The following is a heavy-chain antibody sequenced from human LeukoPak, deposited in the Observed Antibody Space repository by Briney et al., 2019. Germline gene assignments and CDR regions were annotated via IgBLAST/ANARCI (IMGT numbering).Heavy chain of an antibody. CDR3: ARDRAALQDWVEFDP. CDR1: GFRVSYYY. D-gene: IGHD3/OR15-3a*01. J-gene: IGHJ5*02. V-gene: IGHV3-66*03. Sequence: PGGSLRLSCAVSGFRVSYYYMSWVRQAPGKGLEWVGLIRDSGEAFYADFVRGRFAISRDESENTLYLQMNSLRVEDTAVYFCARDRAALQDWVEFDPWGQGTPVIVSS. CDR2: IRDSGEA.